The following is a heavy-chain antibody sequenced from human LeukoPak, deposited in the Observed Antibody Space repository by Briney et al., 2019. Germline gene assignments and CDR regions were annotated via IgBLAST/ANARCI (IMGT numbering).Heavy chain of an antibody. Sequence: GGSLRLSCAASGFTFSSYAMSWVRQAPGTGLEWVSTITSSGGSTYYADSVKGRFTISRDNSKNTLFLQMNSLRAEDTAVYYCAKEPDYGDYFDYWAREPWSPSPQ. CDR3: AKEPDYGDYFDY. V-gene: IGHV3-23*01. CDR2: ITSSGGST. D-gene: IGHD4-17*01. CDR1: GFTFSSYA. J-gene: IGHJ4*02.